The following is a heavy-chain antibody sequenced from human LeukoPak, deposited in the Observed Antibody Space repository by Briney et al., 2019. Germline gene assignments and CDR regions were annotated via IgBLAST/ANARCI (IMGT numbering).Heavy chain of an antibody. V-gene: IGHV4-4*07. CDR3: ARVGHYDTSGYSSAIDY. J-gene: IGHJ4*02. Sequence: PSGTLPLTCLVSGGSISSYYWGWRRRHAGKGGGGIGSIYTSGSTNYNPSLKSPVTISVDTSKNQFSLKLSSVTAADTAVYYCARVGHYDTSGYSSAIDYWGQGTLVTVSS. D-gene: IGHD3-22*01. CDR1: GGSISSYY. CDR2: IYTSGST.